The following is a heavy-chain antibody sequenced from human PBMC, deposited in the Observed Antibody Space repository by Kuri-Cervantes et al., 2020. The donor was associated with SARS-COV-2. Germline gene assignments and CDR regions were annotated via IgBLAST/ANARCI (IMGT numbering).Heavy chain of an antibody. V-gene: IGHV4-59*02. J-gene: IGHJ4*02. CDR3: AGWNSGSYEYFDY. CDR2: IYYSVST. Sequence: SETLSPTCTVSGGSVSSYYWSWIRQPPGKGLEWIGYIYYSVSTNYNPSLKSRVTISVDTSKNQFSLKLSSVTAADTAVYYCAGWNSGSYEYFDYWGQGTLVTVSS. D-gene: IGHD1-26*01. CDR1: GGSVSSYY.